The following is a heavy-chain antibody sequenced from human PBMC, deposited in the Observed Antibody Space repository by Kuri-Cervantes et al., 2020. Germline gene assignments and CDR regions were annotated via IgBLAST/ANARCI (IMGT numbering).Heavy chain of an antibody. CDR1: GYSFSTYW. J-gene: IGHJ4*02. CDR2: IYPGDSDT. Sequence: KVSCKGSGYSFSTYWIAWVRQMPGKGLEWMGIIYPGDSDTRYSPSFQGQVTISADKSISTAYLQWSSLKASDTAMYYCARRVAVAALDYWGQGTLVTVSS. D-gene: IGHD6-19*01. V-gene: IGHV5-51*01. CDR3: ARRVAVAALDY.